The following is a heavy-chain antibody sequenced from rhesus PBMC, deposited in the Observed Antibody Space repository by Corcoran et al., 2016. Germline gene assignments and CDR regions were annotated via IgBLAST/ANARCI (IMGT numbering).Heavy chain of an antibody. D-gene: IGHD1-1*01. Sequence: QVQLQESGPGVVQASETLSLTCAVSGASFRSGSAWSWFRQPPGKGLEWVGYIYGSHGTTNYNPSLRNRVTISQDASRNQFSLKLRSVTAADTAVYYCAKRAGPFDCWGQGVLVTVSS. CDR1: GASFRSGSA. CDR3: AKRAGPFDC. V-gene: IGHV4-76*01. CDR2: IYGSHGTT. J-gene: IGHJ4*01.